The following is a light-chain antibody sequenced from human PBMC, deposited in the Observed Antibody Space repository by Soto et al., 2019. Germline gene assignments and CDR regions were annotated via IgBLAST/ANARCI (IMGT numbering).Light chain of an antibody. V-gene: IGKV1-5*01. CDR2: DAS. Sequence: DIQMTQFPSALSASVGDRVTITCRASQNVNNWLAWYQHKPGKAPQLLIYDASVLETGVPSRFSGSGSVTEFALAISGLQSDDFATDYCQQHNTYCTFGPGTKLDSK. CDR3: QQHNTYCT. J-gene: IGKJ1*01. CDR1: QNVNNW.